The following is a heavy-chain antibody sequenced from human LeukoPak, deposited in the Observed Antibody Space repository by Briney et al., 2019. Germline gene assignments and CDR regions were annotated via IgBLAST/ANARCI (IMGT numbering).Heavy chain of an antibody. Sequence: SETLSLTCTVSGGSISSGGYYWSWIRQPAGKGLEWIGRIYTSGSTNYNPSLKSRVTISVDTSKNQFSLKLSSVTAADTAVYYCASTAAGSLNYWGQGTLVTVSS. CDR3: ASTAAGSLNY. V-gene: IGHV4-61*02. CDR2: IYTSGST. D-gene: IGHD6-13*01. J-gene: IGHJ4*02. CDR1: GGSISSGGYY.